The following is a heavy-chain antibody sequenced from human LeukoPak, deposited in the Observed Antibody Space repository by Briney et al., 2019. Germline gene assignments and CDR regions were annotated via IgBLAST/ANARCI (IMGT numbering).Heavy chain of an antibody. D-gene: IGHD6-19*01. V-gene: IGHV3-74*01. Sequence: GGSLRLSCAASGFTFSSYLMHWVRQAPGKGLVWVSRINTDGSITNYADSVKGRFTISRDDAKNTLYLQMNSLGGEDTAIYYCTGGGTDWYSDYWGQGTLVTVSS. CDR3: TGGGTDWYSDY. J-gene: IGHJ4*02. CDR2: INTDGSIT. CDR1: GFTFSSYL.